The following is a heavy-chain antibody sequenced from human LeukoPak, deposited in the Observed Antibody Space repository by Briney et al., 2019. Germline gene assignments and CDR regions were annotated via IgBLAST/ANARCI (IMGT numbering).Heavy chain of an antibody. Sequence: ASVKVSCKASGYTFTSYDINWVRQATGQGLEWMGWMNPNSGNTGYAQKFQGRVTMTRNTSISTAYMELSSLRSEDTAVYYCARVSRYCSGGSCYSVKDAFDIWGQGTMVTVSS. CDR3: ARVSRYCSGGSCYSVKDAFDI. D-gene: IGHD2-15*01. V-gene: IGHV1-8*01. J-gene: IGHJ3*02. CDR2: MNPNSGNT. CDR1: GYTFTSYD.